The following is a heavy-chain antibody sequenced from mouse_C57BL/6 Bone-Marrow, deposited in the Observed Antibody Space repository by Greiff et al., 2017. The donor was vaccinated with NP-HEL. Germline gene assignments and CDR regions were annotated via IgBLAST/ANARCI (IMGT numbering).Heavy chain of an antibody. CDR2: IYPRSGNT. J-gene: IGHJ2*01. CDR3: ARPRRFDY. Sequence: VKLQESGAELARPGASVKLSCKASGYTFTSYGISWVKQRTGQGLEWIGEIYPRSGNTYYNEKFKDKATLTADKSSSTAYMELRSLTSEDSAVYFCARPRRFDYWGQGTTLTVSS. V-gene: IGHV1-81*01. CDR1: GYTFTSYG.